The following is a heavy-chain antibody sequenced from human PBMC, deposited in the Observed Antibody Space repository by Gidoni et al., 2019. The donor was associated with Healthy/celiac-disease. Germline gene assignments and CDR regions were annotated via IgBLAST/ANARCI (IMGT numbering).Heavy chain of an antibody. CDR2: ISSSSSYI. J-gene: IGHJ3*02. Sequence: EVQLVESGGGLVKPGGSLRLSCAASGFTFSSYSMNWVRQAPGKGLEWVSSISSSSSYIYYADSVKGRFTISRDNAKNSLYLQMNSLRAEDTAVYYCARDSYYYDSPGAFDIWGQGTMVTVSS. V-gene: IGHV3-21*01. CDR1: GFTFSSYS. D-gene: IGHD3-22*01. CDR3: ARDSYYYDSPGAFDI.